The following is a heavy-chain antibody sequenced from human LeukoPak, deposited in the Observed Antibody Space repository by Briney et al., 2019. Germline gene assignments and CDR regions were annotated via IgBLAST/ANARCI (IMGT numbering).Heavy chain of an antibody. CDR1: GGSISSYY. V-gene: IGHV4-59*01. CDR3: ARRSVVRRVLDY. D-gene: IGHD4-23*01. CDR2: IYYSGST. Sequence: SETLSLTCTVSGGSISSYYWSWIRQPPGNGLEWIGYIYYSGSTNYNPSLKSRVTISVDTSKNQFSLKLSSVTAADTAVYYCARRSVVRRVLDYWGQGTLVTVSS. J-gene: IGHJ4*02.